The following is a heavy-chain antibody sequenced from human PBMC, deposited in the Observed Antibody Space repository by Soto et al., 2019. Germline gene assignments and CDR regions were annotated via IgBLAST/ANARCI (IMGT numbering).Heavy chain of an antibody. Sequence: GSLRLSCAASGFTFGSYAMSWVRQAPGKGLEWVSAISSSGGNTYYADSVKGRSTISRDNSKNTPYLQMNSLRAEDTAVYYCAKFLELREFDYWGQGTLVTVSS. CDR1: GFTFGSYA. D-gene: IGHD1-7*01. J-gene: IGHJ4*02. CDR2: ISSSGGNT. V-gene: IGHV3-23*01. CDR3: AKFLELREFDY.